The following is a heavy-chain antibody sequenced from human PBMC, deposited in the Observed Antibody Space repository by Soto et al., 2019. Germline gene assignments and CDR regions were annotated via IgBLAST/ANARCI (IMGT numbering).Heavy chain of an antibody. D-gene: IGHD2-15*01. J-gene: IGHJ6*02. CDR3: APLSVSLSGPYGIHV. V-gene: IGHV4-39*01. CDR2: MFYSGLT. Sequence: SETLSLTCSVSGYSVTSSGYYWAWIRQPPGKGLEWIGSMFYSGLTYYNPSLKSRLTLSVDTSKNQFSVRLNSVTAADTAVYYCAPLSVSLSGPYGIHVWGQGTTVT. CDR1: GYSVTSSGYY.